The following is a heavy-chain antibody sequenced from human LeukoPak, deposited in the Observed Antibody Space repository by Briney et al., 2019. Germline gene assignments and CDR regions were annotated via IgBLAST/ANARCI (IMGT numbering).Heavy chain of an antibody. V-gene: IGHV1-2*06. CDR1: GYTFTGYY. CDR2: INPNSGGT. D-gene: IGHD2-21*01. CDR3: ARADIVATKDY. J-gene: IGHJ4*02. Sequence: ASVKVSCKASGYTFTGYYMHWVRQAPGQGLEWMGRINPNSGGTNYAQKFQGRVTLTRDTSISTAYMEPSKLRSDDTAVYYCARADIVATKDYWGQGTLVTVSS.